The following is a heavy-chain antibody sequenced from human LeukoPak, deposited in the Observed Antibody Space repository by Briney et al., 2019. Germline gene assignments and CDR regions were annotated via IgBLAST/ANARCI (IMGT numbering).Heavy chain of an antibody. CDR1: GVSFSGYY. CDR2: INHSGNT. Sequence: SETLSLTCGVYGVSFSGYYWTWIRQPPGKGLEWIWEINHSGNTKYNPSLKSRVTISVNTSKNQFSLKQISGTAADAVAFYYARAADYHGSGSQLGYCGQGILVTVSS. V-gene: IGHV4-34*01. D-gene: IGHD3-10*01. J-gene: IGHJ4*02. CDR3: ARAADYHGSGSQLGY.